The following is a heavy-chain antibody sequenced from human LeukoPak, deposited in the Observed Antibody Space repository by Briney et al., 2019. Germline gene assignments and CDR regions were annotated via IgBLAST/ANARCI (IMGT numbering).Heavy chain of an antibody. Sequence: GGSLRLSCSASGFTFSSYGMHWVRQAPGKGLEYVSAISSNGGSTYYADSVKGRFTISRDNSKNTLYLQMSSLTPEDTAIYYCVEGRIAAAGGGFDYWGQGTLVTVSS. D-gene: IGHD6-13*01. CDR3: VEGRIAAAGGGFDY. CDR2: ISSNGGST. J-gene: IGHJ4*02. CDR1: GFTFSSYG. V-gene: IGHV3-64D*06.